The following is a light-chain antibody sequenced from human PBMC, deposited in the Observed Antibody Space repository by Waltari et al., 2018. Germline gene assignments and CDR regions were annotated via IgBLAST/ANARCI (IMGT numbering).Light chain of an antibody. Sequence: IVLTQSPGTLSLSPGERATLSCRASQSVSRSLAWYQQKPGQAPKLLIYRASTRATGIPDRFTGSGSGTDFSLTISSLEPEDFGIYFCQHYVRLPATFGQGTKVEIK. J-gene: IGKJ1*01. V-gene: IGKV3-20*01. CDR1: QSVSRS. CDR3: QHYVRLPAT. CDR2: RAS.